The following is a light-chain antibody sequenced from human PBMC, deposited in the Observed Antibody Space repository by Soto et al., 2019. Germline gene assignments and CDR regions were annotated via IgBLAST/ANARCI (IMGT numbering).Light chain of an antibody. J-gene: IGKJ2*01. V-gene: IGKV3-20*01. CDR1: QCVATN. CDR2: GAS. CDR3: QQYGTSPHT. Sequence: EVVMTQSPVTLSVSPGERATLSCWASQCVATNVAWYQQKLGQAPRLLIYGASSRANGIPDRFRGSGSGTDFTLTISRLEPEDFAVYYCQQYGTSPHTFGQGTRLEIK.